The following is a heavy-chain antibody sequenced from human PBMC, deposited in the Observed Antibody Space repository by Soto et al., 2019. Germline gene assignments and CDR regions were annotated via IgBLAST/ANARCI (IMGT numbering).Heavy chain of an antibody. Sequence: ASVKVSCKASGYTFTGYYMHWVRQAPGQGLEWMGWINPNSGGTNYAQKFQGWVTMTRDTSISTAYMELSRLRSDDTAVYYCARGIGGTTGAFDIWGQGTMVTV. CDR3: ARGIGGTTGAFDI. CDR2: INPNSGGT. V-gene: IGHV1-2*04. D-gene: IGHD1-1*01. CDR1: GYTFTGYY. J-gene: IGHJ3*02.